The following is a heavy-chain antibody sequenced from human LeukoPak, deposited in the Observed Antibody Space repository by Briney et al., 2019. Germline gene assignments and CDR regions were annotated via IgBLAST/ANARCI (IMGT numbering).Heavy chain of an antibody. V-gene: IGHV4-34*01. CDR2: INHSGST. J-gene: IGHJ6*03. CDR3: ARHVNYYYYYMDV. D-gene: IGHD3-10*02. CDR1: GGSFSGYY. Sequence: SETLSLTCAVYGGSFSGYYWSWIRQPPGKGLEWIGEINHSGSTNYNPSLKSRVTISVDTSKNQFSLKLSSVTAPDTAVYYCARHVNYYYYYMDVWGKGTTVTISS.